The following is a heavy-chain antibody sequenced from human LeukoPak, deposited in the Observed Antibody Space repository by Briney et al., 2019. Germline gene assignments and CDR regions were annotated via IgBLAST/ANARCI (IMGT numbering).Heavy chain of an antibody. D-gene: IGHD3-16*01. CDR1: GFSFSVFW. CDR3: ARDGAPRAAFDI. Sequence: GGSLRLSCAASGFSFSVFWMHWVRQAPGKGPVWVSRIKTDGSITDYADSVKGRFTISRDNAKNSLYLQMNSLRAEDTAVYYCARDGAPRAAFDIWGQGTMVTVSS. CDR2: IKTDGSIT. V-gene: IGHV3-74*01. J-gene: IGHJ3*02.